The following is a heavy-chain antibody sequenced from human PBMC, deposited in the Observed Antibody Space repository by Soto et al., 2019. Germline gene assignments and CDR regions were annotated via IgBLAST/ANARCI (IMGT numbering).Heavy chain of an antibody. J-gene: IGHJ6*02. CDR1: GGSITNYY. V-gene: IGHV4-59*08. Sequence: QVQLQESGPGLVKPSETLSLTCTVSGGSITNYYCSWFRQPPGKGLEWIGYINYDGYSAYNLSLKRRVPLSMDASKTHFSLMLESVTATDTAVYYCARHGFGPLHGLVDVWGPGTTVIVSS. CDR2: INYDGYS. CDR3: ARHGFGPLHGLVDV. D-gene: IGHD3-10*01.